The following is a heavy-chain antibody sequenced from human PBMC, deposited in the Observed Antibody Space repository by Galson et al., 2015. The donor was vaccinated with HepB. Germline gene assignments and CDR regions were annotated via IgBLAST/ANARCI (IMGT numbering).Heavy chain of an antibody. CDR1: GFSPNTNVVG. D-gene: IGHD4-17*01. CDR2: VYRDDEK. J-gene: IGHJ3*01. V-gene: IGHV2-5*02. Sequence: PALVKPTQTLTLTCTFSGFSPNTNVVGVGWIRQPPGKALEWLALVYRDDEKRYSPSLQSRLTITKDASKNQVVLTMTNMDPVYTATYYCAHTRLRLAAAFDFWGQGTMVTVSS. CDR3: AHTRLRLAAAFDF.